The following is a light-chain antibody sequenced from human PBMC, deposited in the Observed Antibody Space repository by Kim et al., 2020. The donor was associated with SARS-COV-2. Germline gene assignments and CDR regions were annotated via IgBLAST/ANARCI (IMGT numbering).Light chain of an antibody. CDR2: DAS. CDR3: QQYGRSPGT. J-gene: IGKJ1*01. CDR1: QTVTSSY. Sequence: NVLTQSPGTLSSSPGERVTLSCRASQTVTSSYLAWHQHKPGQAPRLLIYDASSRAAGIPDRFSGSGSGTDFTLTISRLEPEDFAVYYCQQYGRSPGTFGQGTKVDIK. V-gene: IGKV3-20*01.